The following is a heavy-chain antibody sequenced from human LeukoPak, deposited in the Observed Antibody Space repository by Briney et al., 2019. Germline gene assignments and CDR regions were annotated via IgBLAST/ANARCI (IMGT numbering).Heavy chain of an antibody. CDR2: IYTSGST. J-gene: IGHJ4*02. Sequence: PSETLSLTCTVSGGSISSGSYYWSWIRQPAGKGLEWIGRIYTSGSTNYNPSLKSRVTISVDTSKNQFSLKLSSVTAADTAVYYCARDRKKGEHYFDYWGQGTLVTVSS. CDR3: ARDRKKGEHYFDY. V-gene: IGHV4-61*02. CDR1: GGSISSGSYY.